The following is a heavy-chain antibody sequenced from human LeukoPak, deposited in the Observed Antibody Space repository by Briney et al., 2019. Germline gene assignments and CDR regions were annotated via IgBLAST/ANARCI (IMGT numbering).Heavy chain of an antibody. Sequence: PGRSLRLSCVVSVFTFSSYGMHWVRQAPGKGLECVADISYDGSNKYYADSVKGRFTISRDNSKNTLYLQINSLRAEDTAVYYCAKRGYYYDSSGYYSRTYFDYWGRGTLVIVSS. CDR1: VFTFSSYG. V-gene: IGHV3-30*18. CDR3: AKRGYYYDSSGYYSRTYFDY. CDR2: ISYDGSNK. D-gene: IGHD3-22*01. J-gene: IGHJ4*02.